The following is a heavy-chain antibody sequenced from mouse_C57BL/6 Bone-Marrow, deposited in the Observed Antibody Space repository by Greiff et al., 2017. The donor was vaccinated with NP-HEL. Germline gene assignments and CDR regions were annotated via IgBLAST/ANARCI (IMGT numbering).Heavy chain of an antibody. CDR2: IDPENGDT. Sequence: EVQLQQSGAELVRPGASVKLSCTASGFNIKDDYMHWVKQRPEQGLEWIGWIDPENGDTEYASKFQGKATITADTSSNTAYLQLSSLTSEDTAVYYCTKRGRDFDYWGQGTTLTVSS. D-gene: IGHD1-3*01. CDR3: TKRGRDFDY. J-gene: IGHJ2*01. CDR1: GFNIKDDY. V-gene: IGHV14-4*01.